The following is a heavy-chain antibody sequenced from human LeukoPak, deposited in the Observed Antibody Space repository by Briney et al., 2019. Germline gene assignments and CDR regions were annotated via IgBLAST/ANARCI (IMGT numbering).Heavy chain of an antibody. CDR3: ARLVGYYGSGSPIDY. CDR1: GVSISSSNSY. J-gene: IGHJ4*02. CDR2: IYYSGNT. D-gene: IGHD3-10*01. Sequence: SETLSLTCTVSGVSISSSNSYWGWIRQPPGKGLEWIGSIYYSGNTYYNASLKSQVSISIDTSKNQFSLKLSSVTAADTAVYYCARLVGYYGSGSPIDYWGQGTLVTVSS. V-gene: IGHV4-39*01.